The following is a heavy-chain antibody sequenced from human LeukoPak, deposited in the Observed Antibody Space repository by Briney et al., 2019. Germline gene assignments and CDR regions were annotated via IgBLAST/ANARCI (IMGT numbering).Heavy chain of an antibody. Sequence: ASVKVSCKASGYTFTSYYMHWVRQAPGQGLEWMGIINPSGGSTSYAQKFQGRVTMTRDTSTSTVYMELSSQRSEDTAVYYCAGGPIVGGFDYWGQGTLVTVSS. V-gene: IGHV1-46*01. CDR1: GYTFTSYY. CDR3: AGGPIVGGFDY. J-gene: IGHJ4*02. D-gene: IGHD1-26*01. CDR2: INPSGGST.